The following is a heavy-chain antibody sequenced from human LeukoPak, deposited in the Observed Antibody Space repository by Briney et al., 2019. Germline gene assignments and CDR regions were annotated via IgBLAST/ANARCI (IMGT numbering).Heavy chain of an antibody. CDR3: KREGPISGSYDYFDP. Sequence: SETLSLTCTVSGGSISGYYWSWIRQPPGQGLEWIAYIHSSGYTNYNPSLKSQVTISVDTSKNQFSLKVTSVTAADTAMYCTKREGPISGSYDYFDPWGQGTLVTVSS. CDR1: GGSISGYY. V-gene: IGHV4-4*09. J-gene: IGHJ5*02. D-gene: IGHD1-26*01. CDR2: IHSSGYT.